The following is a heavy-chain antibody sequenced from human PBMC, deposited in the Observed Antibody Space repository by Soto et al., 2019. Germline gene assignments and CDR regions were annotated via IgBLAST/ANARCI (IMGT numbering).Heavy chain of an antibody. CDR1: GFVFKDSS. V-gene: IGHV3-73*01. CDR3: TRLISAAQDY. D-gene: IGHD3-10*01. J-gene: IGHJ4*02. CDR2: IRDRADNYAT. Sequence: EVLLVESGGGVVQPGGSLKLSCVASGFVFKDSSIHWVRQASGKGLEWVGSIRDRADNYATAYTASVKGRFTISRDDSTNTGYLQMNSLRTEDTAIYYCTRLISAAQDYWGQGTLVTVSS.